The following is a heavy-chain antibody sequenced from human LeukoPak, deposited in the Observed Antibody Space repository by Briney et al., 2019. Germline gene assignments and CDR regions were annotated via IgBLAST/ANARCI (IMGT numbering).Heavy chain of an antibody. CDR1: GGSFSGYY. CDR3: PYYYASGSYNP. Sequence: SGALSLPCAVSGGSFSGYYWRWIRRPPGKGLEWSGEINHSGSSNYNPALKRRVTISVDTSKMQLSLWLSSVSAAYTAVYYCPYYYASGSYNPCGQGTLVTVSS. D-gene: IGHD3-10*01. J-gene: IGHJ5*02. CDR2: INHSGSS. V-gene: IGHV4-34*01.